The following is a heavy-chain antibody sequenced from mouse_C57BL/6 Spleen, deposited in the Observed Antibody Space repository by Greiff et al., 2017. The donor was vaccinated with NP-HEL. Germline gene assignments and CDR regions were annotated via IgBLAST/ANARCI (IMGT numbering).Heavy chain of an antibody. D-gene: IGHD2-4*01. J-gene: IGHJ4*01. CDR2: ISSGGDYI. Sequence: EVMLVESGEGLVKPGGSLKLSCAASGFTFSSYAMSWVRQTPEKRLEWVAYISSGGDYIYYADTVKGRFTISRDNARNTLYLQMSSLKSEDTAMYYCTRGGDDYDGYAMDYWGQGTSVTVSS. V-gene: IGHV5-9-1*02. CDR1: GFTFSSYA. CDR3: TRGGDDYDGYAMDY.